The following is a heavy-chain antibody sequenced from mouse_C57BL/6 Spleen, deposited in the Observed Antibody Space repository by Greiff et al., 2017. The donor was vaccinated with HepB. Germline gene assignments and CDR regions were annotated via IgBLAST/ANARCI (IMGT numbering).Heavy chain of an antibody. CDR3: ARTPLITTVVAPYAMDY. CDR2: IDPSDSYT. D-gene: IGHD1-1*01. CDR1: GYTFTSYW. J-gene: IGHJ4*01. V-gene: IGHV1-59*01. Sequence: QVQLQQPGAELVRPGTSVKLSCKASGYTFTSYWMHWVKQRPGQGLEWIGVIDPSDSYTTYNQKFKGKATLTVDTSSSTAYMQLSSLTSEDSAVYYCARTPLITTVVAPYAMDYWGQGTSVTVSS.